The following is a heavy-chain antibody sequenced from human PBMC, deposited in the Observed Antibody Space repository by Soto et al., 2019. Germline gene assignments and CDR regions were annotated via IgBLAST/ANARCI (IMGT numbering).Heavy chain of an antibody. V-gene: IGHV3-48*01. CDR2: ISSSSNTI. CDR1: GFIFSSYS. CDR3: ARVEHLPTQGFDP. Sequence: GGSLRLSCAASGFIFSSYSMNWVRQAPGKGLEWVSYISSSSNTIYYADSVKGRFTISRDNAKNSLYLQMNSLRAEDTAVYYCARVEHLPTQGFDPWGQGTLVTVS. J-gene: IGHJ5*02.